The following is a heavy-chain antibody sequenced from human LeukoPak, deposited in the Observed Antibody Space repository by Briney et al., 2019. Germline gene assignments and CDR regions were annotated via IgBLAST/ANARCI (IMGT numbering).Heavy chain of an antibody. J-gene: IGHJ4*02. Sequence: GGSLRLSCAASGFTFSSYGMHWVRQAPGKGLEWVAFIRYDGSNKYYADSVKGRFTISRDNSKNTLYLQMNSLRAEDTAVYYCARDLEYSSGWYYFDYWGQGTLVTVSS. CDR3: ARDLEYSSGWYYFDY. CDR1: GFTFSSYG. D-gene: IGHD6-19*01. V-gene: IGHV3-30*02. CDR2: IRYDGSNK.